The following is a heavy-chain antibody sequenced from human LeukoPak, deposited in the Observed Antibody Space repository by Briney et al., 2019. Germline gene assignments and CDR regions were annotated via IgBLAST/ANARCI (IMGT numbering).Heavy chain of an antibody. Sequence: GGSLRLSCAGSGFTFSNYWVHWVRQAPGKGLEWVSDISGSGDFTYYADSVKGRFTISRDKSKNTLYLQMNSLRAEDTAVYYCAKDGARDGYNYPDYWGQGTLVTVSS. CDR3: AKDGARDGYNYPDY. J-gene: IGHJ4*02. CDR2: ISGSGDFT. D-gene: IGHD5-24*01. V-gene: IGHV3-23*01. CDR1: GFTFSNYW.